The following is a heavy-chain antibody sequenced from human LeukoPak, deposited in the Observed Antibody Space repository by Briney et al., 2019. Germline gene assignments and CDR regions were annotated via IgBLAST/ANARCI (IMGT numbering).Heavy chain of an antibody. J-gene: IGHJ3*02. D-gene: IGHD5-24*01. CDR3: ARVRRAGRDGYNLSYGAFDI. CDR2: IYHSGST. V-gene: IGHV4-38-2*02. Sequence: SETLSLTCTVSGYSISSGYYWGWIRQPPGKGLEWIGSIYHSGSTYYNPSLKSRVTISVDTSKNQFSLKLSSVTAADTAVYYCARVRRAGRDGYNLSYGAFDIWGQGTMVTVSS. CDR1: GYSISSGYY.